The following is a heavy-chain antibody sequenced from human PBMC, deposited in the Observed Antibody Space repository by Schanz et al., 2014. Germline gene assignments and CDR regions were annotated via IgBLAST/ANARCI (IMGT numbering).Heavy chain of an antibody. Sequence: EVQLVESGGGLIQPGGSLRLSCAVSGFTVNTNYMSWVRQAPGKGLEWISSMYINSGSTQYADSVKGRFTISRDNSKNTQYLQMNSLIAEDTAVYYCAKCIGWYGRCAFDIWGQGTMVTVSS. J-gene: IGHJ3*02. V-gene: IGHV3-53*01. CDR2: MYINSGST. CDR3: AKCIGWYGRCAFDI. CDR1: GFTVNTNY. D-gene: IGHD6-19*01.